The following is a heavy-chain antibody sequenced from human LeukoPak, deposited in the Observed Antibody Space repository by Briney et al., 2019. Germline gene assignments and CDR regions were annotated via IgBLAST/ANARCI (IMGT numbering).Heavy chain of an antibody. D-gene: IGHD5-18*01. CDR3: ARGGGYSYDAFDI. Sequence: AGGSLRLSCAASGFTFSSYWMHWVRQAPGKGLVWVSRINSDGSSTSYADSVKGRFTISRDNAKSTLYLQMNSLRAEDTAVYYCARGGGYSYDAFDIWGQGTMVTVSS. CDR2: INSDGSST. J-gene: IGHJ3*02. V-gene: IGHV3-74*01. CDR1: GFTFSSYW.